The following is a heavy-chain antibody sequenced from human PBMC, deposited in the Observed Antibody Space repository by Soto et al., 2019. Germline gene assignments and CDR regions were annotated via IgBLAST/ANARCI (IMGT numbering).Heavy chain of an antibody. V-gene: IGHV4-59*01. J-gene: IGHJ4*02. CDR2: IYYSGST. CDR1: GGSISIYY. D-gene: IGHD2-2*01. CDR3: ASEYCSSTSCRGPLSQFDY. Sequence: SETLSLTCTVSGGSISIYYWSWIRHPPGKGLEWIGYIYYSGSTNYNPSLKSRVTISVDTSKNQFSLKLSSVTAADTAVYYCASEYCSSTSCRGPLSQFDYWGQGTLVTVSS.